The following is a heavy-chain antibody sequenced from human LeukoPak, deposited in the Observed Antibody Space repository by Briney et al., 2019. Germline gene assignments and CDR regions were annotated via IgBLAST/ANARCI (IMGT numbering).Heavy chain of an antibody. J-gene: IGHJ3*01. CDR2: IYTSGST. V-gene: IGHV4-61*02. D-gene: IGHD6-13*01. CDR1: GGSISSGSYY. Sequence: SETLSLTCTVSGGSISSGSYYWSWIRQPAGKGLEWIGRIYTSGSTNYNPSLKSRVTISVDTSKNQFSLKLSSVTAADTAMYYCARGMQLLVRDAFDVWGLGTMVTVSS. CDR3: ARGMQLLVRDAFDV.